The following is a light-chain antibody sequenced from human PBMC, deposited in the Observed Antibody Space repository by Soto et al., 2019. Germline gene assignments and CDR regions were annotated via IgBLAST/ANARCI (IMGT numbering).Light chain of an antibody. Sequence: QSLLTQPAPVSGSPGQSITISRTRTSRDVGSYNLVSWYQQHPGKAPKLMIYEVSKRPSGVSNRFSGSKSGNTASLTISGLQAEDEADYYCCSYAGSSTYVFGTGTKVTVL. CDR1: SRDVGSYNL. J-gene: IGLJ1*01. V-gene: IGLV2-23*02. CDR2: EVS. CDR3: CSYAGSSTYV.